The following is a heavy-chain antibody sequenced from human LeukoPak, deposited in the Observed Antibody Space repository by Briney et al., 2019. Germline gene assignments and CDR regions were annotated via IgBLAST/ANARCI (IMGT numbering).Heavy chain of an antibody. CDR1: GFTFSSYS. V-gene: IGHV3-21*01. D-gene: IGHD6-13*01. CDR3: ARVVSGSSWLILDAFDI. CDR2: ISSSSSYI. Sequence: GGSLRLSCAASGFTFSSYSMNWVRQAPGKGLEWVSSISSSSSYIYYADSVKGRFTISRDNAKNSLYLQMNSLRAEDTAVYYCARVVSGSSWLILDAFDIWGQGTMATVSS. J-gene: IGHJ3*02.